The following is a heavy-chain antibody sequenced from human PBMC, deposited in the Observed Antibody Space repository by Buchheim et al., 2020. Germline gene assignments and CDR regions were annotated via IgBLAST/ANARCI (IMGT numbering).Heavy chain of an antibody. D-gene: IGHD5-12*01. CDR2: IRSSGTTT. Sequence: EVQLVESGGNLVQPGGSLRLSCAASGFTFSSYEMNWVRQAPGKGLEWVSNIRSSGTTTHYADSVKGRFTISRDNAKNSLYLQMNTLRPEDTAVYYCARSEGGGHDFFDYWGQGTL. CDR1: GFTFSSYE. J-gene: IGHJ4*02. CDR3: ARSEGGGHDFFDY. V-gene: IGHV3-48*03.